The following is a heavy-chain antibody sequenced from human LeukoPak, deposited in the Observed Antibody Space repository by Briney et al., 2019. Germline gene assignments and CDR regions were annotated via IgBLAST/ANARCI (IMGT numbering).Heavy chain of an antibody. D-gene: IGHD1/OR15-1a*01. J-gene: IGHJ4*02. Sequence: SGPTLVNPTQTLTLTCTFSGFSLSTSGVGVGWIRQPPGKALEWLALIYWDDDKRYSPSLRSRLTVTKVTSKNHVVLTMTNMDPMDTGTYYCAYLKTSQQPHFFDYWGQGSLVTVSS. CDR1: GFSLSTSGVG. V-gene: IGHV2-5*02. CDR2: IYWDDDK. CDR3: AYLKTSQQPHFFDY.